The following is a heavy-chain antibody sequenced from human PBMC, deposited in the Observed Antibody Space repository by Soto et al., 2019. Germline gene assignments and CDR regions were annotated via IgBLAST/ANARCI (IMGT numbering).Heavy chain of an antibody. Sequence: GGSLRLSCAASGFTFSSYAMSWVRQAPGRGLEWVSAISGGDGSPSYADSVKGRFTISRDNSKNTLYLHMNSLRADDTAAYYCAKWHTYNYDSLAFSGFDCWGQGTQVTVSS. CDR1: GFTFSSYA. CDR2: ISGGDGSP. D-gene: IGHD3-16*01. V-gene: IGHV3-23*01. CDR3: AKWHTYNYDSLAFSGFDC. J-gene: IGHJ4*02.